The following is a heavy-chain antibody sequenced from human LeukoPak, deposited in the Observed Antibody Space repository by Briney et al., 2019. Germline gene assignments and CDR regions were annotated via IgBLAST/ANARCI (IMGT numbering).Heavy chain of an antibody. CDR2: IIPIFGTA. V-gene: IGHV1-69*13. Sequence: ASVKVSCKASGYTFTSYGFSWVRQAPGQGLEWMGGIIPIFGTANYAQKFQGRVTITADESTSTAYMELSSLRSEDTAVYYCARELYRGFDPWGQGTLVTVSS. CDR1: GYTFTSYG. J-gene: IGHJ5*02. D-gene: IGHD3-16*02. CDR3: ARELYRGFDP.